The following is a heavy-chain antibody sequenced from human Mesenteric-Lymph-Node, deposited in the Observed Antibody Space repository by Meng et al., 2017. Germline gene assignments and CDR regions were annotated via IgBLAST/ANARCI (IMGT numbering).Heavy chain of an antibody. Sequence: GESLKISCKGSGYTFTNYWIGWVRQMPGKGLEWRGIISPGDSDIRYSPSFQGQVTIPADKSISTAYLQWSSLKASDTATYYCARRGSGELLDYWGPGTVVTVSS. D-gene: IGHD3-10*01. CDR1: GYTFTNYW. CDR3: ARRGSGELLDY. V-gene: IGHV5-51*01. J-gene: IGHJ4*02. CDR2: ISPGDSDI.